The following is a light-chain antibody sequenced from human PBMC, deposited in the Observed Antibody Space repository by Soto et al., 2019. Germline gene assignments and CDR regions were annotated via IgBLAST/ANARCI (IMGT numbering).Light chain of an antibody. V-gene: IGKV3-20*01. CDR2: GAS. Sequence: EIVLTQSPGTLSLSPGERATLSCRASQSVSSSYLAWYQQTPGQAPRLLIYGASRRATGIPDRFSGSGSGMDFTLSISRLEPQYFAVYYCHQYDSSPLTFGGGTKVEIQ. CDR1: QSVSSSY. CDR3: HQYDSSPLT. J-gene: IGKJ4*02.